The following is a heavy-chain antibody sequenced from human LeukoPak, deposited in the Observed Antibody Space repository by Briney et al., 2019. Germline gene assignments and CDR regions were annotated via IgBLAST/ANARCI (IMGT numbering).Heavy chain of an antibody. Sequence: GESLKISCKGSGYSFTSYWIGWVRPMPGKGLEWMGIIYPGDSDTRYSPSFQGQVTISADKSISTAYLQWSSLKAPDTAMYYCARRYSSSWVYYFDYWGQGTLVTVSS. V-gene: IGHV5-51*01. CDR2: IYPGDSDT. D-gene: IGHD6-13*01. CDR3: ARRYSSSWVYYFDY. J-gene: IGHJ4*02. CDR1: GYSFTSYW.